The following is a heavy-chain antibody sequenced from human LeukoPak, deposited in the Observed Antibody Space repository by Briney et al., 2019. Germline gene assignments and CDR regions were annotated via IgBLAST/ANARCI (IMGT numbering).Heavy chain of an antibody. J-gene: IGHJ5*02. V-gene: IGHV1-2*02. Sequence: ASVKVSCKASGYTFIEYYMHWLRQAPGQGLEWMGWINPNSGVTKYAQKFQGRVTMTRDTSISTAFMELSRLKFDDTAVYYCAREVEAVDPWGQGTLVTVSS. CDR3: AREVEAVDP. CDR1: GYTFIEYY. CDR2: INPNSGVT. D-gene: IGHD6-13*01.